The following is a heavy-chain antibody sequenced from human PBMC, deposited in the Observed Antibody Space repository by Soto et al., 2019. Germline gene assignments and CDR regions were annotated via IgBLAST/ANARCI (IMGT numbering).Heavy chain of an antibody. CDR3: ARCPNGYSCDY. V-gene: IGHV5-51*01. CDR1: GYNFASYW. CDR2: IYPDNSDT. D-gene: IGHD2-8*01. Sequence: PGESLKISCKTSGYNFASYWIGWVRQMPGKGLEWLGVIYPDNSDTRYSLSFQGRVTISVGKSISTAYLQWSSLEAADTAIYYCARCPNGYSCDYWGQGTLVTVSS. J-gene: IGHJ4*02.